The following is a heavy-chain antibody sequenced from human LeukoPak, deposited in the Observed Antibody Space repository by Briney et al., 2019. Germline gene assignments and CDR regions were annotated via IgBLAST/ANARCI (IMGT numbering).Heavy chain of an antibody. J-gene: IGHJ4*02. D-gene: IGHD2-15*01. CDR1: GFSLSSYA. CDR2: ISSSVDGT. CDR3: AKAPVTSCRGAFCYPLDS. V-gene: IGHV3-23*01. Sequence: GGSLRLSCAASGFSLSSYAMSWVRQAPGKGLEWVSVISSSVDGTYHAGSVRGRFTISRDSSKNTLYLQMNNLRTEDAAIYYCAKAPVTSCRGAFCYPLDSWGQGTLVTVSS.